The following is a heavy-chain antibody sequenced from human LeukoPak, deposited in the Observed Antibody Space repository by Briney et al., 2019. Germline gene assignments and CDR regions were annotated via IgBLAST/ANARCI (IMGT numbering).Heavy chain of an antibody. CDR3: ARARIAVAGYYFDY. CDR1: GGTFSSYA. D-gene: IGHD6-19*01. V-gene: IGHV1-69*13. CDR2: IIPIFGTA. Sequence: VASVTVSCKASGGTFSSYAISWVRQAPGQGLEWMGGIIPIFGTANYAQKFQGRVTITADESTSTAYMELSSLRSEDTAVYYCARARIAVAGYYFDYWGQGTLVTVSS. J-gene: IGHJ4*02.